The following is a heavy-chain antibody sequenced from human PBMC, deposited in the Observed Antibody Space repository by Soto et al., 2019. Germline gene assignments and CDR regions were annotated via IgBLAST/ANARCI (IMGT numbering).Heavy chain of an antibody. CDR2: INHSGST. J-gene: IGHJ3*02. D-gene: IGHD2-2*01. V-gene: IGHV4-34*01. CDR1: NGSFSVYY. Sequence: PSETLSLTCAVYNGSFSVYYWTWFRQPPGKGLEWIGEINHSGSTNYNPSLKSRVTISVDTSKNQFSLKLSSVTAADTAVYYCARDSTRRGACDIWGQGTMVTV. CDR3: ARDSTRRGACDI.